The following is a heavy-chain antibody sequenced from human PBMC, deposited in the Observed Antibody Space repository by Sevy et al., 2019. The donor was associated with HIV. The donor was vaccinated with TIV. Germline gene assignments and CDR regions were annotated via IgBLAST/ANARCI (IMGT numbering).Heavy chain of an antibody. D-gene: IGHD2-15*01. V-gene: IGHV1-24*01. Sequence: ASVKVSCKVSGYTLTELSMHWVRQAPGKGLEWMGGFDPEDGETIYAQKFQGRVTMTEDTSTDTAYMELSSLRSEDTAVYYCASWVVSQGAFDIWGQGTMVTVSS. CDR3: ASWVVSQGAFDI. J-gene: IGHJ3*02. CDR2: FDPEDGET. CDR1: GYTLTELS.